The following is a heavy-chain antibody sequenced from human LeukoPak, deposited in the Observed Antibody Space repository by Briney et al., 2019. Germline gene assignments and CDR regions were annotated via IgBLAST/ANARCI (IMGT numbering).Heavy chain of an antibody. CDR3: ARDEYGIVAGSWFDP. D-gene: IGHD2-15*01. J-gene: IGHJ5*02. Sequence: GASVKVSCKASGYTFTGYYMQWVRQVPGQGLEWMGWINPNSGGTNYAQKFQGRVTMTRDTSISTAYMELSRLRSDDTAVYYCARDEYGIVAGSWFDPWGQGTLVTVSS. CDR2: INPNSGGT. CDR1: GYTFTGYY. V-gene: IGHV1-2*02.